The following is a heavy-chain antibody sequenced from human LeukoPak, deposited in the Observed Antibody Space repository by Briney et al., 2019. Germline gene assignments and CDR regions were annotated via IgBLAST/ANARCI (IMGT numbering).Heavy chain of an antibody. D-gene: IGHD5-24*01. V-gene: IGHV3-53*01. CDR2: IYSGGDR. CDR3: ARDIEMATPH. J-gene: IGHJ4*02. CDR1: GFTISSNY. Sequence: GGSLRLSCAASGFTISSNYMSWVRQAPGKGLEWVSIIYSGGDRYYADSVKGQFTISGDISKNMLYLQMNSLRVEDTAVYFCARDIEMATPHWGQGTLVTVSS.